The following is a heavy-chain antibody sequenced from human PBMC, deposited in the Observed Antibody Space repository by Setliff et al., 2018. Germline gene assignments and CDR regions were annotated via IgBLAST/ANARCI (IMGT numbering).Heavy chain of an antibody. V-gene: IGHV1-69*10. CDR2: IIPILGIA. CDR3: ARREMATIVDYYYYGMDV. CDR1: GYTFTSYA. Sequence: SVKVSCKASGYTFTSYAMNWVRQAPGQGLEWMGGIIPILGIANYAQKFQGRVTITADKSTSTAYMELSSLRSEDTAVYYCARREMATIVDYYYYGMDVWGQGTTVTVS. J-gene: IGHJ6*02. D-gene: IGHD5-12*01.